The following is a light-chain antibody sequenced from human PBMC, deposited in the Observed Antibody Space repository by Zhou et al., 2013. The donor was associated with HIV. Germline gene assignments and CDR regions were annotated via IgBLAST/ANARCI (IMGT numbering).Light chain of an antibody. CDR3: QQASSFPRT. CDR2: AAT. Sequence: DIQMTQSPSSLSASVGDRVTITCRASQSISSYLNWYQQKPGKAPKLLINAATSLQSGVPSRFSGHDSGTHFTLTISSLQPEDFATYYCQQASSFPRTFGQGTKVEIK. V-gene: IGKV1-39*01. J-gene: IGKJ1*01. CDR1: QSISSY.